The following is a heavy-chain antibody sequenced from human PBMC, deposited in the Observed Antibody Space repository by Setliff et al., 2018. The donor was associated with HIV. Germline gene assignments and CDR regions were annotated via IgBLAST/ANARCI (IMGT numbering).Heavy chain of an antibody. CDR1: GFTFSNYW. Sequence: PGGSLRLSCAASGFTFSNYWMSWVRQTPGKGLEWVANIKPDGSEKYYVDSVKGRFTISRDNAENSLYLQMSSLRAEDTAVYYCARDYVWGRRAFDIWGPGTMVTVSS. V-gene: IGHV3-7*01. CDR2: IKPDGSEK. J-gene: IGHJ3*02. D-gene: IGHD3-16*01. CDR3: ARDYVWGRRAFDI.